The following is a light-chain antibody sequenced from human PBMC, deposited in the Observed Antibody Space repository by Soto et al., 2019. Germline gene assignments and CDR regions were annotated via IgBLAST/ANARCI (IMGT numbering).Light chain of an antibody. CDR1: QTVFSR. CDR3: HQRRSWPRT. CDR2: ESS. J-gene: IGKJ1*01. V-gene: IGKV3-11*01. Sequence: EIVLTQSPATLSSSPGERATLSCRASQTVFSRLAWYQHKPGQAPRLLIYESSKRATGLPARFSGSGFGTDFTLTISSLEPEDFAVYYCHQRRSWPRTFGKGTKVDIK.